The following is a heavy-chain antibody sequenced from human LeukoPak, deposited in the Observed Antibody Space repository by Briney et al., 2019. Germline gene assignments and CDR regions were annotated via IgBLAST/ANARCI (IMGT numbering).Heavy chain of an antibody. CDR1: GYTFTGYY. CDR3: ASVADSSGYSLVY. Sequence: ASVKVSRKASGYTFTGYYMHWVRQAPGQGLEWMGWINPNSGGTNYAQKFQGRVTMTRDTSISTAYMELSRLRSDDTAVYYCASVADSSGYSLVYWGQGTLVTVSS. D-gene: IGHD3-22*01. V-gene: IGHV1-2*02. J-gene: IGHJ4*02. CDR2: INPNSGGT.